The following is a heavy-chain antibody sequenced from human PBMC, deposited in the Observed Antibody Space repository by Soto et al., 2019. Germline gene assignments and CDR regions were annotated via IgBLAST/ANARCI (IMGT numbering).Heavy chain of an antibody. J-gene: IGHJ4*02. Sequence: SETLSLTCSVSGGSISTVGHYWTWIRQPPGKGLEWIGSIYHTGSTYYSKSLRSRLTMSVDTSKSQFSLRLSSVSAADTAVYYCARATGTLRSRNCDYWGQGSLVTVSS. CDR1: GGSISTVGHY. V-gene: IGHV4-31*03. D-gene: IGHD1-1*01. CDR2: IYHTGST. CDR3: ARATGTLRSRNCDY.